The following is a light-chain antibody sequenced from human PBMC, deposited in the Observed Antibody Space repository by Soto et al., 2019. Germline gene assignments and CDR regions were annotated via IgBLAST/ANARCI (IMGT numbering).Light chain of an antibody. CDR1: SRDVGGYNY. J-gene: IGLJ1*01. CDR3: SSYTSSSTF. CDR2: DVS. V-gene: IGLV2-14*01. Sequence: QSVLTQPASVSGSPGQSITLSCTGTSRDVGGYNYVSWYQQHPGKAPKLMIYDVSNRPSGVSNRFSGSKSGNTASLSISGLQAEDEADYYCSSYTSSSTFFGTGTKVTVL.